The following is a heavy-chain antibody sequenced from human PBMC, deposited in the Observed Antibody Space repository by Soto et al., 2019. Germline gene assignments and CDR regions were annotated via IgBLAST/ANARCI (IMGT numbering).Heavy chain of an antibody. CDR1: GFSLSSYA. Sequence: QVQLVESGGGVVQPGGSLRLSCATSGFSLSSYAMHWVRQAPGKGLEWVALMSYDETKKYYADSVKGPFTISSDTSKNTLFLQMNNLRLEDTAVYYCAKDRRDGDFMHILVVDFWGQGARVTVSS. V-gene: IGHV3-30*18. D-gene: IGHD2-15*01. J-gene: IGHJ4*02. CDR2: MSYDETKK. CDR3: AKDRRDGDFMHILVVDF.